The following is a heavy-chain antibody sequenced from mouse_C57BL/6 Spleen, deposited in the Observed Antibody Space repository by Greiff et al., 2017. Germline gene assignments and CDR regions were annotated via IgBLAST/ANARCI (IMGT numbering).Heavy chain of an antibody. J-gene: IGHJ4*01. CDR2: IYPGSGNT. V-gene: IGHV1-76*01. Sequence: VQLQQSGAELVRPGASVKLSCKASGYTFTDYYINWVKQRPGQGLEWIARIYPGSGNTYYNEKFKGKATLTAEKSSSTAYMQLSSLTSEDSAVYFCAVRRRDYAMDYGGQGTSVTVSS. CDR1: GYTFTDYY. D-gene: IGHD2-14*01. CDR3: AVRRRDYAMDY.